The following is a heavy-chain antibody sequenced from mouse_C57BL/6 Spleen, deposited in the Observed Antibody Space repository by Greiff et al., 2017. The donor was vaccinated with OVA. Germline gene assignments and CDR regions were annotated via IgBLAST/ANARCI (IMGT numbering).Heavy chain of an antibody. CDR1: GYTFTSYG. J-gene: IGHJ4*01. D-gene: IGHD2-3*01. CDR3: ARSGDGYNYDAMDY. Sequence: VQLVESGAELARPGASVKLSCKASGYTFTSYGISWVKQRTGQGLEWIGEIYPRSGNTYYNEKFKGKATLTADKSSSTAYMELRSLTSEDSAVYFCARSGDGYNYDAMDYWGQGTSVTVSS. CDR2: IYPRSGNT. V-gene: IGHV1-81*01.